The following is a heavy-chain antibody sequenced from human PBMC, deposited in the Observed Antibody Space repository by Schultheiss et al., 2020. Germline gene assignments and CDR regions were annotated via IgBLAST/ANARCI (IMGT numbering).Heavy chain of an antibody. Sequence: SETLSLTCSVSGGSISSSDYFWAWIRQPPGKDLEYIGSIYFSGSTNYNPSLMSRLTISVDTANNQFSLKLTSVTAADTAVYFCALGSGYYRPRGMDVWGKGTTVTFSS. CDR2: IYFSGST. CDR1: GGSISSSDYF. CDR3: ALGSGYYRPRGMDV. J-gene: IGHJ6*04. D-gene: IGHD3-3*01. V-gene: IGHV4-39*01.